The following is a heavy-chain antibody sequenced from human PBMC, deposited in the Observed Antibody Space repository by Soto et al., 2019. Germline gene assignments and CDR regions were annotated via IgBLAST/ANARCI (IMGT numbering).Heavy chain of an antibody. V-gene: IGHV4-39*01. CDR1: GGSISSSSYY. CDR2: IYYSGSP. CDR3: ARQVSSAWPPYYYDMDV. J-gene: IGHJ6*02. Sequence: PSETLSLTCTVSGGSISSSSYYWGWIRQPPGKGLEWIGSIYYSGSPYYNPSLKSRVTMSVDTSKNQVSLKLSSVTAADTAMYFCARQVSSAWPPYYYDMDVWGQGTTVS. D-gene: IGHD6-25*01.